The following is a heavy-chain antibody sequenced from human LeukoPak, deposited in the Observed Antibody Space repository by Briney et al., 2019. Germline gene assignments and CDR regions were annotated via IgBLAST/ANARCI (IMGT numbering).Heavy chain of an antibody. J-gene: IGHJ4*02. CDR2: IYYSGST. CDR1: GGSISSGGYY. V-gene: IGHV4-30-4*01. CDR3: ASAKYYDILTGPLDY. D-gene: IGHD3-9*01. Sequence: SQTLSLTCTVSGGSISSGGYYWSWIRQPPGKGLEWIGYIYYSGSTYYNPSLKSRVTISVDTSKNQFSLKLSSVTAADTAVYYCASAKYYDILTGPLDYWGQGTLVTVSS.